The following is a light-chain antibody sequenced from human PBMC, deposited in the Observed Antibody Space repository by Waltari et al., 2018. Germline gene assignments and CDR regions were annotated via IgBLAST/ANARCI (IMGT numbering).Light chain of an antibody. CDR2: VVT. CDR1: SGDVGAYSL. J-gene: IGLJ3*02. V-gene: IGLV2-23*02. CDR3: CPRGNKGNLVV. Sequence: QSALTQPASVSGSPGQSITISCSGTSGDVGAYSLVSWFQQHPDQVPKHMSYVVTKRRSGVSFRVSGSKSGNTTSRTSAWLQAEGEAEYYCCPRGNKGNLVVFGGGTKLTVL.